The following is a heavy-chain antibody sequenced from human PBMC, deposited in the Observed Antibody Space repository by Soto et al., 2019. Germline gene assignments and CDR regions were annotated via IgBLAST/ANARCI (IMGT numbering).Heavy chain of an antibody. V-gene: IGHV3-30*18. CDR1: GFTFSSYG. D-gene: IGHD6-6*01. CDR2: ISYDGSNK. Sequence: QSGGSLRLSCAASGFTFSSYGMHWVRQAPGKGLEWVAVISYDGSNKYYADSVKGRFTISRDNSKNTLYLQMNSLRAEDTAVYYCAKDRTSSYYYGMDVWGQGTTVTVSS. J-gene: IGHJ6*02. CDR3: AKDRTSSYYYGMDV.